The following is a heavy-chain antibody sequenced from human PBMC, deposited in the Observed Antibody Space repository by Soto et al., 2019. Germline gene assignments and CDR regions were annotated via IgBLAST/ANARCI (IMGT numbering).Heavy chain of an antibody. D-gene: IGHD6-19*01. Sequence: QVQLQESGPGLVKPSGTLSLTCAVSGGSIGSSDWWSWVRQPPGKGLEWIGEIYHSGSTNYNPSLKSRVTISVDKSKNQVSLKMNSVTAADTAVYYCARVPWVAGTTGWFDPWGQGTLVTFSS. CDR2: IYHSGST. CDR3: ARVPWVAGTTGWFDP. J-gene: IGHJ5*02. V-gene: IGHV4-4*02. CDR1: GGSIGSSDW.